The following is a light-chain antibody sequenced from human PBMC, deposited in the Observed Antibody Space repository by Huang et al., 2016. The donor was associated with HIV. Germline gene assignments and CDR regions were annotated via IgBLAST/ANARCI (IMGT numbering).Light chain of an antibody. V-gene: IGKV3-11*01. CDR2: DAS. Sequence: EIVLTQSPVTLSLSPGERATLSCRAIKSVSNYLAWYQQKPGQAPRLLIYDASNRATSIPARFSGSGSGTDFTLTISSLEPEEFAVYYCQQRSNLAEFTFGQGTRLEIK. J-gene: IGKJ5*01. CDR3: QQRSNLAEFT. CDR1: KSVSNY.